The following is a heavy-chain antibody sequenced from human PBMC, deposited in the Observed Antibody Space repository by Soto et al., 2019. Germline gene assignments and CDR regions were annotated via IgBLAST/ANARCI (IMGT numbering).Heavy chain of an antibody. Sequence: SVKVSCKASGGTFSSYAISWGRQAPVQGLEWMGGIIPIFGTANYAQKFQGRVTITADESTSTAYMELSSLRSEDTAVYYCARDRWLHQPAYGMDVWGQGTTVTVSS. D-gene: IGHD6-19*01. CDR2: IIPIFGTA. J-gene: IGHJ6*02. V-gene: IGHV1-69*13. CDR1: GGTFSSYA. CDR3: ARDRWLHQPAYGMDV.